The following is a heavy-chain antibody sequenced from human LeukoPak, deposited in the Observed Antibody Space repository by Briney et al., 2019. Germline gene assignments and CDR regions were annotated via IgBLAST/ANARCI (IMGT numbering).Heavy chain of an antibody. Sequence: SETLSLTCAVSGGSISSSNWWSWVRQPPGKGLEWIGEIYHSGSTNYNPSLKSRVTISVDKSKNQFSLKLSSVTAADTAVYYCASWGSWIQLWSGYWGQGALVTVSS. V-gene: IGHV4-4*02. CDR3: ASWGSWIQLWSGY. CDR1: GGSISSSNW. J-gene: IGHJ4*02. D-gene: IGHD5-18*01. CDR2: IYHSGST.